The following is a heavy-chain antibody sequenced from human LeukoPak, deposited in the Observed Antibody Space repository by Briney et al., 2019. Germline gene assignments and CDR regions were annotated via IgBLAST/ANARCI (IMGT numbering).Heavy chain of an antibody. J-gene: IGHJ5*02. V-gene: IGHV4-4*07. CDR1: GDSGSDDY. Sequence: SETLSLTCTVSGDSGSDDYFTWIRQPAGKGLEWIGRIHSGGTTNYNPSLKSRVTISVDTSKNQFSLKLSSVTAADTAVYYCARPGYYYGSGSYYSGGGPWGQGTLVTVSS. CDR2: IHSGGTT. CDR3: ARPGYYYGSGSYYSGGGP. D-gene: IGHD3-10*01.